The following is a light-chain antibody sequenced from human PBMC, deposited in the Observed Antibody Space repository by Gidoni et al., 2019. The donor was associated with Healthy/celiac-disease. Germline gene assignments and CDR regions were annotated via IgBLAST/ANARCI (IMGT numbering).Light chain of an antibody. CDR3: QQYNNWPDT. CDR1: QSFSSN. V-gene: IGKV3-15*01. CDR2: GAS. J-gene: IGKJ2*01. Sequence: IVMTHSPATLSVSPGERATLYCRASQSFSSNLAWYQQKPGQAPRLLIYGASTRATGIPARFSGSGSGTEFTLTISSLQSEAFAVYYCQQYNNWPDTFGQGTKLEI.